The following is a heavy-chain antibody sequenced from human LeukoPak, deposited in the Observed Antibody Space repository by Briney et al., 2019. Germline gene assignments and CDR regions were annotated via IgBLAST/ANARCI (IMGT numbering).Heavy chain of an antibody. CDR2: MFYGGGT. CDR1: GGSVSRGGDY. Sequence: SETLSLTCTVSGGSVSRGGDYWTWIRQHPGEGLEWIVYMFYGGGTYYIPSLKSRVTMSVDTSKNQFSLTLTSVTAADTAVYYCASRTPNLGDSGAGSSYYYYYGVDVWGQGTSVTVSS. D-gene: IGHD3-10*01. V-gene: IGHV4-31*03. J-gene: IGHJ6*02. CDR3: ASRTPNLGDSGAGSSYYYYYGVDV.